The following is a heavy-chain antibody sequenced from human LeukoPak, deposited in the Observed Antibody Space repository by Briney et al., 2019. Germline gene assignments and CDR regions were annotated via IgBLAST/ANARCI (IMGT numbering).Heavy chain of an antibody. CDR2: ISGSGGST. D-gene: IGHD2-21*02. J-gene: IGHJ4*02. Sequence: GGSLRLSCAASGFTFSSYAMSWVRQAPGKGLEWVSAISGSGGSTYYADSVKGRFTISRDNSKNTLYLHMNSLRAEDTAVYYCAKAGAYCGGDCYSRYFDYWGQGTLVTVSS. V-gene: IGHV3-23*01. CDR3: AKAGAYCGGDCYSRYFDY. CDR1: GFTFSSYA.